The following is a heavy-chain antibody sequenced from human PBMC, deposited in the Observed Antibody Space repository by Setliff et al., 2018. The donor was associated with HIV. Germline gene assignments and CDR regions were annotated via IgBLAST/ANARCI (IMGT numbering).Heavy chain of an antibody. J-gene: IGHJ4*02. CDR1: GFTFSSYS. Sequence: GGSLRLSCAGSGFTFSSYSINWARQAPGKGLEWLSYIHSSGSPIYYADSVKGRFTISRDNAKNSLYLQMNSLRAEDTAVYYCASHKNSNWFDYWGQGTLVTVSS. D-gene: IGHD6-13*01. CDR2: IHSSGSPI. V-gene: IGHV3-48*01. CDR3: ASHKNSNWFDY.